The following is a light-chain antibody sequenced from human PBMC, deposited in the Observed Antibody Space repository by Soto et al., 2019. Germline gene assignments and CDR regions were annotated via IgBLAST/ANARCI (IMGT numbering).Light chain of an antibody. V-gene: IGKV3-20*01. CDR3: QQYGSSPQT. CDR2: GAS. CDR1: QSVSSSY. J-gene: IGKJ5*01. Sequence: SVLTQSPGTLSLSPGERATLSCRASQSVSSSYLAWYQQKPGQAPRLLIYGASSRATGIPDRFSGSGSGTDFTLTLSSLEPEDCAMYYCQQYGSSPQTCGQGTGLEIK.